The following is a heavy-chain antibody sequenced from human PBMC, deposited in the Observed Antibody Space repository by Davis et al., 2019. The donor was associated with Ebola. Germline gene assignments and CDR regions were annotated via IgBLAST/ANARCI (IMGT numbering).Heavy chain of an antibody. Sequence: SETLSLTCAVYGGSFSGYYWSWIRQPPGKGLEWIGEINHSGSTNYRPSLKSRVTISTDTSRNQFSLKLTSVTTADTAVYYCVRGVIATDAFHVWGRGILVTVSS. D-gene: IGHD6-13*01. J-gene: IGHJ3*01. V-gene: IGHV4-34*01. CDR1: GGSFSGYY. CDR2: INHSGST. CDR3: VRGVIATDAFHV.